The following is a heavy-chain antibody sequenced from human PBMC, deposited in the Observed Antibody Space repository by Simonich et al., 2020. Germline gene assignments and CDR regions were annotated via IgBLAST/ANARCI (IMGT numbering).Heavy chain of an antibody. CDR3: ARGPRWTGDDAFDI. V-gene: IGHV1-2*02. CDR2: INPNSGGT. D-gene: IGHD7-27*01. J-gene: IGHJ3*02. CDR1: GYTFTGYY. Sequence: QVQLVQSGAEVKKPGASVKVSCKASGYTFTGYYMHGVRQAPGQGLEWRGGINPNSGGTNYARKFQGRVTMTRDTSISTAYMELSRLRSDDTAVYYCARGPRWTGDDAFDIWGQGTMVTVSS.